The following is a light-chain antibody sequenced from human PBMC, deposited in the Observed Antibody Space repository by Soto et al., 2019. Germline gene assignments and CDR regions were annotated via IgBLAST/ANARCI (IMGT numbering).Light chain of an antibody. Sequence: QSALTQPASVSGSPGQSVTISCTGTSSDIGGYNYVSWYQQHAVRAPQLIIYEVSDRPSGVSKRFSGSKSGNTASLTISGLQPEDEADYYCSSHTRSSTLVVFGTGTKLTVL. CDR2: EVS. J-gene: IGLJ1*01. CDR3: SSHTRSSTLVV. V-gene: IGLV2-14*01. CDR1: SSDIGGYNY.